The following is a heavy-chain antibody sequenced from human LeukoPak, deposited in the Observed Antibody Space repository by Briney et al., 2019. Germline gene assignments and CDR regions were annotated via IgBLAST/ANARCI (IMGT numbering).Heavy chain of an antibody. CDR2: INWNGGST. Sequence: RPGGSLRLSCAASGFTFEDYGMSWVRQAPGKGVEWVSDINWNGGSTGYADSVKGRFTISRDNARNSLYLQMNSLRAEDTALYYCARGTLTTVTTGAFDIWGQGTMVTVSS. CDR3: ARGTLTTVTTGAFDI. CDR1: GFTFEDYG. D-gene: IGHD4-17*01. V-gene: IGHV3-20*04. J-gene: IGHJ3*02.